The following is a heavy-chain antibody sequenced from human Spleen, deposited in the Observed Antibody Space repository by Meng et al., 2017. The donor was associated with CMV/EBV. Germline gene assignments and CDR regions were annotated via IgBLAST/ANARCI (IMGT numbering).Heavy chain of an antibody. D-gene: IGHD3-10*01. CDR1: GGSISSSSYY. Sequence: SETLSLTCTVSGGSISSSSYYWGWIRQPPGKGLEWIGSIYYSGSTYYNPPLKSRVTISVDTSKNEFSLKLSSVTAADTAVYYCARDAVAGFGELPGEFDYWGQGTLVTVSS. J-gene: IGHJ4*02. V-gene: IGHV4-39*07. CDR3: ARDAVAGFGELPGEFDY. CDR2: IYYSGST.